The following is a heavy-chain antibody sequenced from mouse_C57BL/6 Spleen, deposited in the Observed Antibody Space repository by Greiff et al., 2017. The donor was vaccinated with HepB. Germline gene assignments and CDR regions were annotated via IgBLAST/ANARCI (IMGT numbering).Heavy chain of an antibody. CDR1: GYTFTDYN. Sequence: VQLQQSGPELVKPGASVKMSCKASGYTFTDYNMHWVKQSHGKSLEWIGYINPNNGGTSYNQKFKGKATLTVNKSSSTAYMELRSLTSEDSAVYYCAREGYDSPWFAYWGQGTLVTVSA. D-gene: IGHD2-4*01. V-gene: IGHV1-22*01. J-gene: IGHJ3*01. CDR3: AREGYDSPWFAY. CDR2: INPNNGGT.